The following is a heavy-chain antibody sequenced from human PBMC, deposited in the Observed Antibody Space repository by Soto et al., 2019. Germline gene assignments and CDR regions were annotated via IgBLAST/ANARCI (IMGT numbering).Heavy chain of an antibody. CDR1: GYTFTSYG. V-gene: IGHV1-18*01. J-gene: IGHJ6*02. CDR3: GRDYYDSSGYYYVSLFEYYYGMAV. CDR2: ISAYNGNT. Sequence: ASVKVSCKASGYTFTSYGISWVRQAPGQGLEGMGWISAYNGNTNYAQKLQGRVTMTTDTSTSTAYMELRSLRSDDTAVYYCGRDYYDSSGYYYVSLFEYYYGMAVRRQGTTVTVS. D-gene: IGHD3-22*01.